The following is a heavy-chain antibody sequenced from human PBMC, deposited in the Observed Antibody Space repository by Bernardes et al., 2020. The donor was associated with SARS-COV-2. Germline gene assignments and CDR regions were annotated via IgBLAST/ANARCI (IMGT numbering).Heavy chain of an antibody. V-gene: IGHV3-9*01. CDR1: GFTFDDFA. CDR2: ISWNSGSI. D-gene: IGHD6-19*01. J-gene: IGHJ4*02. Sequence: GCSLRLSCAASGFTFDDFAMHWVRHSPGKGLEWVSGISWNSGSIGYAASVKGRFTISRDNAKNSLYLQMNSLRPDDTALYYCAKDYETGELGIAVEGYCGHWGQGTLVTVSS. CDR3: AKDYETGELGIAVEGYCGH.